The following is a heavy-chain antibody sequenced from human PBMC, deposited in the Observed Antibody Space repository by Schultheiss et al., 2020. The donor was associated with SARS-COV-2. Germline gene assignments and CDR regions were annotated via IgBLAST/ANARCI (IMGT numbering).Heavy chain of an antibody. J-gene: IGHJ4*02. Sequence: GESLKISCAASGFTFSDYWMHWVRQAPGKGLEWVAVIWYDGSNKYYADSVKGRFTISRDNSKNTLYLQMDSLRADDTAVYFCARGGYYDRSGYYSHDYWGQGTLVTVSS. V-gene: IGHV3-33*08. CDR1: GFTFSDYW. CDR2: IWYDGSNK. CDR3: ARGGYYDRSGYYSHDY. D-gene: IGHD3-22*01.